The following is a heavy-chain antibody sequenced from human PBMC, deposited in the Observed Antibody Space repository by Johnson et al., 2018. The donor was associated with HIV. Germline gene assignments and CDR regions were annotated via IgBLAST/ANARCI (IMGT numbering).Heavy chain of an antibody. CDR2: INWNGDTT. Sequence: VQLVESGGGVVWPGGSLRLSCAASGFSFDDYGMNWVRQAPGKGLEWVSGINWNGDTTGYVESVKGRFTISSDNAKNSLYLQMNSLRAEDTALYYCARARGFVGPGSPGAFDIWGQGTMVTVSS. V-gene: IGHV3-20*04. J-gene: IGHJ3*02. CDR3: ARARGFVGPGSPGAFDI. D-gene: IGHD3-10*01. CDR1: GFSFDDYG.